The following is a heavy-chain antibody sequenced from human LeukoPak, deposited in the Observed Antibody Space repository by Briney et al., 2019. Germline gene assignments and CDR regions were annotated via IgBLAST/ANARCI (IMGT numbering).Heavy chain of an antibody. V-gene: IGHV4-61*09. CDR1: GGSISSGSYY. Sequence: PSETLSLTCTVSGGSISSGSYYWTWIRQPAGKGLEWIGHIYTSGSTNYNPSLKSRVTISLDTSKNQFSLNLSSVTAADTAVYYCARSQGGWYFYLWFDPWGQGTLVTVSS. CDR2: IYTSGST. J-gene: IGHJ5*02. CDR3: ARSQGGWYFYLWFDP. D-gene: IGHD6-19*01.